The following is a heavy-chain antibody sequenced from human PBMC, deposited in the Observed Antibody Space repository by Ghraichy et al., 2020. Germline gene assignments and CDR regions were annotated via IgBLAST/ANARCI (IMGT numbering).Heavy chain of an antibody. CDR2: INHSGRT. CDR1: GGSFSGYY. CDR3: ARGIRFCRGDDCYFSTARYCHH. Sequence: SETLSLTCAVYGGSFSGYYWNWIRQPPGKGLEWIGEINHSGRTNYNPSLKSRVNISVDTAKNQFSLKLDSMTAADTAVYFCARGIRFCRGDDCYFSTARYCHHWGQGTLVTVAS. J-gene: IGHJ1*01. V-gene: IGHV4-34*01. D-gene: IGHD2-21*02.